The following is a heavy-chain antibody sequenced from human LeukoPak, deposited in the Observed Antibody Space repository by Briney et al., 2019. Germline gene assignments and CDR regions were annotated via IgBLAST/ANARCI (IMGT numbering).Heavy chain of an antibody. CDR3: ARGIPLSRFDN. D-gene: IGHD5-18*01. Sequence: SQTLSLTCTVYGGSISSGGYYWSWIRQHPGKGLEWIGYIYSSGSTYYNPSLKSRVTISLDTSKNQFSLKLSSVTAADTAVYYCARGIPLSRFDNWGQGTLVTVSS. V-gene: IGHV4-31*03. CDR2: IYSSGST. J-gene: IGHJ4*02. CDR1: GGSISSGGYY.